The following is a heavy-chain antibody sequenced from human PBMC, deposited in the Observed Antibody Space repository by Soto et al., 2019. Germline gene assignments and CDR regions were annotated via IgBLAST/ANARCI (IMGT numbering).Heavy chain of an antibody. J-gene: IGHJ4*02. CDR1: GYTFSNYV. Sequence: QVQFEQSGAEEKKPGASVMASCKASGYTFSNYVIHWVRQAPGQRLEWMGWIHAGNGNTQYSQKFQGRVTITRDTSASTSYMELNSLRSEDTAVYYCTREDYWGPGTLVTVSS. CDR3: TREDY. CDR2: IHAGNGNT. V-gene: IGHV1-3*05.